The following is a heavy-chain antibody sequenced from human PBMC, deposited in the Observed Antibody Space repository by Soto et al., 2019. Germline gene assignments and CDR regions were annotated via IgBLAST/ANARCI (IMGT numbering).Heavy chain of an antibody. CDR1: GYTFTSYG. CDR3: ARVIASAVDCDY. V-gene: IGHV1-18*01. Sequence: QVQLVQSGAEVKKPGASVKVSCKASGYTFTSYGLSWVRQAPGQGLEWMGWISAYNRNTNYAQKLQGRVTMTTDTATSTAYLALRSLRSDDTAVFYCARVIASAVDCDYWGPGTLVTVSS. D-gene: IGHD2-2*01. CDR2: ISAYNRNT. J-gene: IGHJ4*02.